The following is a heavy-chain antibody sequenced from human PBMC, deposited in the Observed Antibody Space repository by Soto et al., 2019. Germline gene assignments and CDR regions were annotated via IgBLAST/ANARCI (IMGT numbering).Heavy chain of an antibody. CDR2: ISYDGSNK. V-gene: IGHV3-30*04. CDR3: ARDRRAYGDYYYGMDV. J-gene: IGHJ6*02. D-gene: IGHD4-17*01. CDR1: GFTFSSYA. Sequence: GGSLRLSCAASGFTFSSYAMHWVRQAPGKGLEWVAVISYDGSNKYYADSVKGRFTISRDNSKNTLYLQMNSLRAEDTAVYYCARDRRAYGDYYYGMDVWGQGTTVTVSS.